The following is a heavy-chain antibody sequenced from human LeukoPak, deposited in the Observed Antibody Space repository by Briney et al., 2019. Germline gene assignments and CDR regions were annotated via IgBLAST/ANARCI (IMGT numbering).Heavy chain of an antibody. J-gene: IGHJ4*02. CDR3: GTLAAAAVGNY. D-gene: IGHD6-13*01. CDR1: GFTFSSYA. Sequence: GGSLRLSCAASGFTFSSYAMSWVRQAPGKGLEWVSAISGSGGSTYYADSVKGRFTISRDNSKNTLYLQMNSLRAEDTAVYYCGTLAAAAVGNYWGQGTLVTVSS. V-gene: IGHV3-23*01. CDR2: ISGSGGST.